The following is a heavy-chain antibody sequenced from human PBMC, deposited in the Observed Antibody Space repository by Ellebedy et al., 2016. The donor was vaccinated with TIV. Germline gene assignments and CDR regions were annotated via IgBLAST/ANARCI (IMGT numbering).Heavy chain of an antibody. CDR3: ARKTDTGTSGDY. CDR1: GFTVTSNY. Sequence: GESLKISCTASGFTVTSNYMNWIRQAPGKGLEWVSVTYSGGTTYYADSVKGRFTISRDSSKNTLYLQMNSLRAEDTAMYYCARKTDTGTSGDYWGQGTPVTVSS. CDR2: TYSGGTT. J-gene: IGHJ4*02. D-gene: IGHD1-1*01. V-gene: IGHV3-66*01.